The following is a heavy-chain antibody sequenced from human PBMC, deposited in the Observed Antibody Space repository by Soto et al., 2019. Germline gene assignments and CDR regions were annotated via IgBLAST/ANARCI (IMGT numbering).Heavy chain of an antibody. CDR3: AREPTSYYYYYYGMDV. CDR2: INHSGST. Sequence: SETLSLTCAVYGGSFSGYYWSWIRQPPGKGLEWIGEINHSGSTNYNPSLKSRVTISVDTSKNQFSLKLSSVTAADTAVYYCAREPTSYYYYYYGMDVWGQGTTVTVSS. J-gene: IGHJ6*02. V-gene: IGHV4-34*01. CDR1: GGSFSGYY.